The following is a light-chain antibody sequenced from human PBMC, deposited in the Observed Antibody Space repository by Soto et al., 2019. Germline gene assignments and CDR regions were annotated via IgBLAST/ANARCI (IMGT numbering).Light chain of an antibody. J-gene: IGLJ1*01. CDR2: EVT. CDR3: SSYTTSSTFV. V-gene: IGLV2-18*02. Sequence: NGTNSDVGSHNVVSWYQQRPGTAPKLMIYEVTNRPSGVPDRFSGFKSGNTASLTISGLQAEDEADYYCSSYTTSSTFVLGTGTTVHV. CDR1: NSDVGSHNV.